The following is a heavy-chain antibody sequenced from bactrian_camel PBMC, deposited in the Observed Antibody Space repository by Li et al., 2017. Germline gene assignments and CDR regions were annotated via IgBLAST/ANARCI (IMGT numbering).Heavy chain of an antibody. CDR3: AAGSSGSWCYAALPVYNY. CDR2: IAGSGSP. D-gene: IGHD3*01. Sequence: HVQLVESGGGSALAGGSVRLSCAASGYTYSGHCMGWFRQAPGKEREGVAVIAGSGSPGYADSVKGRFTISKDNAKNTLYLQMNGLKPEDTAIYYCAAGSSGSWCYAALPVYNYWGQGTQVTVS. V-gene: IGHV3S53*01. J-gene: IGHJ4*01. CDR1: GYTYSGHC.